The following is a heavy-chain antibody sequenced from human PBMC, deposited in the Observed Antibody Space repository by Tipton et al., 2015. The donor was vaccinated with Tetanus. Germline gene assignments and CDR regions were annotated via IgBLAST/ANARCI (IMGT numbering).Heavy chain of an antibody. Sequence: TLSLTCTVSGVSLGSGDHYWTWIRQSPGKGLEWIGYISHNGAAYYNPSLKSRVVISVDTSKNQFSLRLNSVTAADTAVYYCARIYDFWSGYYSDHWGQGTLVTVSS. J-gene: IGHJ4*02. CDR3: ARIYDFWSGYYSDH. CDR2: ISHNGAA. CDR1: GVSLGSGDHY. V-gene: IGHV4-30-4*01. D-gene: IGHD3-3*01.